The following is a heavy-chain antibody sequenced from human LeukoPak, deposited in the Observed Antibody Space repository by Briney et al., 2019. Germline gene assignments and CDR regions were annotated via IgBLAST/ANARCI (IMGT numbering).Heavy chain of an antibody. CDR3: ARGYSSGRYPFDY. Sequence: GGSLRLSCEASGFTFSGYEMNWVRQAPGKGLEWISYICGRGITTFYADSVKGRFTISRDNAKDSLYLQMNSLRDEDTAVYYCARGYSSGRYPFDYWGQGTLVTVSS. CDR2: ICGRGITT. CDR1: GFTFSGYE. V-gene: IGHV3-48*03. J-gene: IGHJ4*02. D-gene: IGHD6-19*01.